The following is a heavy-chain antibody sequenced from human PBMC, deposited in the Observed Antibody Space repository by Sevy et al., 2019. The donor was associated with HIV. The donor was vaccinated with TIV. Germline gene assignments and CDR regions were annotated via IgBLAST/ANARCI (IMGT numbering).Heavy chain of an antibody. CDR2: VSSSGSTI. D-gene: IGHD3-16*02. V-gene: IGHV3-11*01. Sequence: GGSLRLSCAASGFTFSDYYMSWIRQAPGKGLEWVSYVSSSGSTIYYADSVKGRFTISRDNAKNSLYLQMNSLRAEDTAVYYCARGSYDYGWGSYRYPYYYYGMDVWGQGTTVTVSS. CDR3: ARGSYDYGWGSYRYPYYYYGMDV. J-gene: IGHJ6*02. CDR1: GFTFSDYY.